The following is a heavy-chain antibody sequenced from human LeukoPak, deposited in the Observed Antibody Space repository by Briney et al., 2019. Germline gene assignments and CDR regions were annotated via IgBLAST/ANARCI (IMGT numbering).Heavy chain of an antibody. CDR1: GGTFSSYA. Sequence: ASVKVSCKASGGTFSSYAISWVRQAPGQGLEWMGGIIPIFGTANYAQKFQGRVAITADESTSTAYMELSSLRSEDTAVYYCACNIAGFRGEYYFDYWGQGTLVTVSS. CDR3: ACNIAGFRGEYYFDY. V-gene: IGHV1-69*01. J-gene: IGHJ4*02. CDR2: IIPIFGTA. D-gene: IGHD3-16*01.